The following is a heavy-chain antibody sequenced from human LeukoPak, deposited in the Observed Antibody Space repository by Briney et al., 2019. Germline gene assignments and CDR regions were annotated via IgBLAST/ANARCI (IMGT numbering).Heavy chain of an antibody. Sequence: SETLSLTCAVSGGSVSRGSYYWNWIRQPPGKGLEWIGYIYYSGSTSYNPSLKRRATISIDTSKNQFSLKLRSVTAADTAVYYCAREYRWFDPWGQGTLVTVSS. CDR2: IYYSGST. CDR3: AREYRWFDP. V-gene: IGHV4-61*01. CDR1: GGSVSRGSYY. J-gene: IGHJ5*02. D-gene: IGHD5-12*01.